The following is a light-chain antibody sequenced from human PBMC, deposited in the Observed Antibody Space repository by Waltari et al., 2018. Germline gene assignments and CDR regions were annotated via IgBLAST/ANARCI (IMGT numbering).Light chain of an antibody. CDR3: QQYYSYPLT. Sequence: AIRITQSPSSLSASTGDRVTITCRASQGISSYLAWYQQKPGKAPKRLIYAASTLQSGVASRFSGSGAGTDFTLTISCLQSEDFATYYCQQYYSYPLTFGGGTKVEIK. V-gene: IGKV1-8*01. J-gene: IGKJ4*01. CDR1: QGISSY. CDR2: AAS.